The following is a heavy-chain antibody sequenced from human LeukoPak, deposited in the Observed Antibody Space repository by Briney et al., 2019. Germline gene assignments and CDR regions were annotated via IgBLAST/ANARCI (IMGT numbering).Heavy chain of an antibody. CDR3: ARAVSADTAMVYFDY. Sequence: GGSLRLSCAASGFTFSDYYMFWIRQAPGKGLEWVSYISNSGSIIYYADSVKGRFTVSRDNAKDSLYLQMSSLRAEDTAVYHCARAVSADTAMVYFDYWGQGTLVTVSS. D-gene: IGHD5-18*01. J-gene: IGHJ4*02. CDR2: ISNSGSII. CDR1: GFTFSDYY. V-gene: IGHV3-11*01.